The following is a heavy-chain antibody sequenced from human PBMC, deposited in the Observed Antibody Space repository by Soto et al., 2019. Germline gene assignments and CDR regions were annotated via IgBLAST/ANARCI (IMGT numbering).Heavy chain of an antibody. J-gene: IGHJ3*02. V-gene: IGHV1-69*06. D-gene: IGHD2-2*01. CDR1: GGTFSSYA. Sequence: QVQLVQSGAEVKKPGSSVKVSCKASGGTFSSYAISWVRQAPGQGLEWMGGIIPIFGTANYAQKFQGRVTITADKSTSTAYMELSSLRSEDTAVYYCASSIPPHCSSTSCPRGAFDIWGQRTMVTVSS. CDR2: IIPIFGTA. CDR3: ASSIPPHCSSTSCPRGAFDI.